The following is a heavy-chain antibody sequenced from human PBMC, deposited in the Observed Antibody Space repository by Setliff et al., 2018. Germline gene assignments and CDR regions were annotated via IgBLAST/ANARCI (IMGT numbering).Heavy chain of an antibody. Sequence: PGESLKISCAASGFTFSSYTMNWVRQAPGKGLEWVSSISSSSSYIYYADSVKGRFTISRDNAKNSLYLQMNSLRAEDTAVYYCARVYDSSGYSFDYWGQGTPVTVSS. V-gene: IGHV3-21*01. CDR3: ARVYDSSGYSFDY. J-gene: IGHJ4*02. D-gene: IGHD3-22*01. CDR1: GFTFSSYT. CDR2: ISSSSSYI.